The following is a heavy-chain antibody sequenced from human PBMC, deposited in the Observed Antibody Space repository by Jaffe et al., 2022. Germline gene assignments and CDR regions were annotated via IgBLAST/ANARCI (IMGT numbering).Heavy chain of an antibody. V-gene: IGHV3-21*06. CDR1: GFTFSGES. Sequence: EVQLVESGGGLVKPGGSLRLSCAASGFTFSGESMTWVRQAPGKGLEWVSSISSDSIYKYYADSVQGRFTISRDNADNSLYLQLNSLRAEDSAIYYCAKNPFYYYMHVWGKGTTVTVSS. CDR3: AKNPFYYYMHV. CDR2: ISSDSIYK. J-gene: IGHJ6*03.